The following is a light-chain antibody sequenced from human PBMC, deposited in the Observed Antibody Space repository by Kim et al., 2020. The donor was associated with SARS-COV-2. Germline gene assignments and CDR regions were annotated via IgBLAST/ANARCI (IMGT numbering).Light chain of an antibody. CDR3: QAWDSSTAV. CDR2: QDS. J-gene: IGLJ3*02. Sequence: SYELTQPPSVSVSPGQTASITCSGVKLGDKYACWYQQKPGQSPVLVIYQDSKRPSGIPERFSGSNSGNTVTLTISGTQAMDEADYYCQAWDSSTAVFGGG. V-gene: IGLV3-1*01. CDR1: KLGDKY.